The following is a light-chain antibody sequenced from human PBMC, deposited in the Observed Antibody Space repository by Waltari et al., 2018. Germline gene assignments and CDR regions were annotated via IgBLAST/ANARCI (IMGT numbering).Light chain of an antibody. V-gene: IGLV1-40*01. CDR2: GNS. J-gene: IGLJ2*01. CDR3: QSYDSSLSGSV. Sequence: QSGRPRPPSVPGPPGRGAPTPCLGTSSTTGAGENFHGYQLLPGTAPKLLIYGNSNRPSGVPDRFSGSKSGTSASLAITGLQAEDEAGYYCQSYDSSLSGSVFGGGTKLTVL. CDR1: SSTTGAGEN.